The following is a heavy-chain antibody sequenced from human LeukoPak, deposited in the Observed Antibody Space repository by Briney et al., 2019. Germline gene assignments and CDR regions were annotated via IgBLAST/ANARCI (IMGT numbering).Heavy chain of an antibody. V-gene: IGHV1-2*02. J-gene: IGHJ4*02. D-gene: IGHD4-11*01. CDR1: GYSFIDHY. CDR2: INPHSGGT. CDR3: AREDDDSYFFDY. Sequence: GASVKVSCKASGYSFIDHYIHWMRQAPGHGLEWLGWINPHSGGTNFAQKFQGRVTMTRDTSISTAYMELSRLRSDDTAVYYCAREDDDSYFFDYWGQGSLVTVSS.